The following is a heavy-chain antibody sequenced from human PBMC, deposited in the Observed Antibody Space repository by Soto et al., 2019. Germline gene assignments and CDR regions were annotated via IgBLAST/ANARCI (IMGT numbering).Heavy chain of an antibody. CDR3: ARDRDDSSWSTAENFQH. CDR1: GYTSPDYG. Sequence: ASVKVSCKASGYTSPDYGIHWVRQAPGQGLEWMGWINTYNGNTYYTQNLQGRVTMTRDTSTSTAYMDLRSLRFDDTALYYCARDRDDSSWSTAENFQHWGQGTRGTVSA. D-gene: IGHD3-22*01. J-gene: IGHJ1*01. CDR2: INTYNGNT. V-gene: IGHV1-18*01.